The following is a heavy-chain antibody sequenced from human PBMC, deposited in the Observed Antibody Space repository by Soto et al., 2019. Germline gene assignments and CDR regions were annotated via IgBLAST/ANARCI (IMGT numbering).Heavy chain of an antibody. CDR2: MNPNSGNT. J-gene: IGHJ5*02. V-gene: IGHV1-8*01. CDR3: ARVVPAAIGWFDP. Sequence: ASVKVSCKASGFTFTSYDINWVRQATGQGLEWMGWMNPNSGNTGYAQKFQGRVTMTRNTSISTAYMELSSLRSEDTAVYYCARVVPAAIGWFDPWGQGTLVTVSS. D-gene: IGHD2-2*01. CDR1: GFTFTSYD.